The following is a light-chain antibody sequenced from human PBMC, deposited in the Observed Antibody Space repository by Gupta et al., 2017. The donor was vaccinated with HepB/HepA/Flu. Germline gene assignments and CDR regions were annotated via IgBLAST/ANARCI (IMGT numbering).Light chain of an antibody. CDR3: GTWDSSLSAGV. J-gene: IGLJ2*01. V-gene: IGLV1-51*01. CDR2: DNN. CDR1: SSNIGKDY. Sequence: QPPSVSAAPGQKVTISCSGSSSNIGKDYVSWYQQLPGTAPKLLIYDNNKRPSGIPDRFSGSKSGTSATLGITGLQTGDEADYYCGTWDSSLSAGVFGGGTKLTVL.